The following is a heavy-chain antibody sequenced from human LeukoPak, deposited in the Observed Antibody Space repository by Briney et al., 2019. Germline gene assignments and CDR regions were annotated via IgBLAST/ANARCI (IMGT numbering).Heavy chain of an antibody. J-gene: IGHJ5*02. CDR1: GGSISSTSHY. CDR2: MYYTGTT. Sequence: SETLSLTCTVSGGSISSTSHYWAWIRQPPGKGLEWIGSMYYTGTTYYSPSLKSRVTMSIDTSKNQWSLKLSSVTAADTGIYYCASYRYYAWFDPWGQGTLVTVSS. CDR3: ASYRYYAWFDP. V-gene: IGHV4-39*01. D-gene: IGHD3-3*01.